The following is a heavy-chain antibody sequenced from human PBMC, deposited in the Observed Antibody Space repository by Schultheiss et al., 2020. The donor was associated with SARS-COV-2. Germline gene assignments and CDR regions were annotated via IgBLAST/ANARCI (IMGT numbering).Heavy chain of an antibody. CDR1: GGSISSYY. V-gene: IGHV4-4*07. D-gene: IGHD6-19*01. J-gene: IGHJ3*02. Sequence: SETLSLTCTVSGGSISSYYWSWIRQPAGKGLEWIGRIYTSGSTNYNPSLKSRVTISVDTSRNQFSLTLNSVTAADTAVYYCARLPIAVTGSLDAFDIWGQGTRVTVSS. CDR2: IYTSGST. CDR3: ARLPIAVTGSLDAFDI.